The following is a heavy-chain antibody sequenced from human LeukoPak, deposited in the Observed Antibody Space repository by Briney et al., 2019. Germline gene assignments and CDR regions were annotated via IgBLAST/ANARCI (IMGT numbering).Heavy chain of an antibody. CDR1: GFTFSSYS. Sequence: GGSLRLSCAASGFTFSSYSMNWVRQAPGKGLEWVSSISSSSSYIYYADSVKGRFTISRANAKNSLDLQMNSLRAEDTAVYYCARDLSYCSSTSCPRAFDIWGQGTMVTVSS. J-gene: IGHJ3*02. V-gene: IGHV3-21*01. CDR3: ARDLSYCSSTSCPRAFDI. D-gene: IGHD2-2*01. CDR2: ISSSSSYI.